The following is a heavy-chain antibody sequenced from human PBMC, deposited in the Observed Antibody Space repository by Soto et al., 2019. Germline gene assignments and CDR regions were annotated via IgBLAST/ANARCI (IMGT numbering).Heavy chain of an antibody. CDR2: ISAHNGNT. J-gene: IGHJ4*02. Sequence: QVHLVQSGAEVKKPGASVKVSCEASGYTFTSYGITWVRQAPGQGLEWMGWISAHNGNTDYAQKLQGRVIVNRDTATITAYMELRSLRSDDAAVYYCARGRYGDYWGQGALVTVSS. V-gene: IGHV1-18*01. CDR1: GYTFTSYG. CDR3: ARGRYGDY. D-gene: IGHD1-1*01.